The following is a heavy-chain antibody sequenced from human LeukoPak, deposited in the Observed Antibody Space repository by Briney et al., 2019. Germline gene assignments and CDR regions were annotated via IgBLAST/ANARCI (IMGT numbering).Heavy chain of an antibody. V-gene: IGHV3-7*01. J-gene: IGHJ4*02. CDR3: TRGDPDY. Sequence: GGSLRLSCAASGFTFSDYWMQWVRQAPGKGLEWVANINYHGNENYLLDSVKGRFTISRDNAKNSLFLQMNSLRVEDTAVYYCTRGDPDYWGLGTWSPSP. D-gene: IGHD2-21*02. CDR1: GFTFSDYW. CDR2: INYHGNEN.